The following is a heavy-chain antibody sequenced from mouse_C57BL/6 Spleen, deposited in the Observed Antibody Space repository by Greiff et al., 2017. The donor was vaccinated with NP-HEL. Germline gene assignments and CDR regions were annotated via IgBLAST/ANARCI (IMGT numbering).Heavy chain of an antibody. CDR1: GFTFSSYA. D-gene: IGHD1-1*01. CDR2: ISSGGDYI. Sequence: EVKLVESGEGLVKPGGSLKLSCAASGFTFSSYAMSWVRQTPEKRLEWVAYISSGGDYIYYADTVKGRFTISRDNARNTLYLQMSSLKSEDTAMYYCTRFYYYGSSYFDYWGQGTTLTVSS. V-gene: IGHV5-9-1*02. J-gene: IGHJ2*01. CDR3: TRFYYYGSSYFDY.